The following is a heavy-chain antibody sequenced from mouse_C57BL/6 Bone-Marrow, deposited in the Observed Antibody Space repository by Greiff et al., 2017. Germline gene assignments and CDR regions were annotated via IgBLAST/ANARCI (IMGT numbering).Heavy chain of an antibody. CDR1: GFSFNTYA. V-gene: IGHV10-1*01. CDR3: VRPLVGYYTWFAY. D-gene: IGHD2-3*01. CDR2: IRSKSNNYAT. Sequence: EVMLVESGGGLVQPKGSLKLSCAASGFSFNTYAMNWVRQAPGKGLEWVARIRSKSNNYATYYADSVKYRFTISRDDSESMLYLQMNNLRTEDTAMYYCVRPLVGYYTWFAYWGQGTLVTVSA. J-gene: IGHJ3*01.